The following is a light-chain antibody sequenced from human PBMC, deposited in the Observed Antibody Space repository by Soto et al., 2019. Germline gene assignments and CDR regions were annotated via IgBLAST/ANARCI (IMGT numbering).Light chain of an antibody. CDR1: QSVSSN. CDR3: QQYDNWPRT. Sequence: EIVMTQSPATLSVSPGERATLSCRASQSVSSNLAWYQQTPGQAPRLLMYGASTRAPGIPARFSGSGSGTEFTLTISSLQSEDFAVYYCQQYDNWPRTVGQGTKVDIK. J-gene: IGKJ1*01. V-gene: IGKV3-15*01. CDR2: GAS.